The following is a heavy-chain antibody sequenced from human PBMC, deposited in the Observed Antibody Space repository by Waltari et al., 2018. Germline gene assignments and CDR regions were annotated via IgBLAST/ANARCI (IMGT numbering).Heavy chain of an antibody. D-gene: IGHD4-4*01. V-gene: IGHV3-7*01. CDR3: AREGLTEEAAY. CDR2: IKHDGSET. Sequence: EIQLVESGGDLVQPGGSRRLSGVTSGFTFHNFWMAGVRQVPGKGLQWLAHIKHDGSETYHVDSVKGRFTISRDNARNSLYLEMDRLRVEDTGVYYCAREGLTEEAAYWGQGTLVTVSS. J-gene: IGHJ4*02. CDR1: GFTFHNFW.